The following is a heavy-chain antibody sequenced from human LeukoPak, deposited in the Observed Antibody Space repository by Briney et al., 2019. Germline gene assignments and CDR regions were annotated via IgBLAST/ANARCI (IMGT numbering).Heavy chain of an antibody. J-gene: IGHJ6*03. V-gene: IGHV1-69*05. Sequence: SVKVSCKASGGTFSSYAISWVRQAPGQGLEWMGGIIPIFGTANYAQKFQGRVTITTDESTSTAYMELSSLRSEDTAVYYCARVRGYDFWGGYYSDYYYYMDVWGKGTTVTISS. CDR1: GGTFSSYA. CDR2: IIPIFGTA. D-gene: IGHD3-3*01. CDR3: ARVRGYDFWGGYYSDYYYYMDV.